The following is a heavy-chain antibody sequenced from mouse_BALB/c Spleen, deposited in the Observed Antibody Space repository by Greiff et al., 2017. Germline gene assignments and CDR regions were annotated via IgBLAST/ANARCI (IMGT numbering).Heavy chain of an antibody. V-gene: IGHV1-9*01. Sequence: QVQLKQSGAELMKPGASVKISCKATGYTFSSYWIEWVKQRPGHGLEWIGEILPGSGSTNYNEKFKGKATFTADTSSNTAYMQLSSLTSEDSAVYYCARRGYYGSSGYFDYWGQGTTLTVSS. D-gene: IGHD1-1*01. J-gene: IGHJ2*01. CDR1: GYTFSSYW. CDR3: ARRGYYGSSGYFDY. CDR2: ILPGSGST.